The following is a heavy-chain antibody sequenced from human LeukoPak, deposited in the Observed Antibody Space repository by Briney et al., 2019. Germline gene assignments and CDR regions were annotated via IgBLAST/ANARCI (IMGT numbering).Heavy chain of an antibody. V-gene: IGHV3-74*03. CDR3: ARVDPKAPGDYS. D-gene: IGHD2-2*03. CDR1: GFTFSSYW. J-gene: IGHJ4*02. Sequence: GGSLRLSCAASGFTFSSYWMHWVRQAPGKGLVWVSRINSDGSSTKYADSVKGRFTISRDNAKNTLYVQMNNLRAEDTAVYYCARVDPKAPGDYSWGRGILVTVSS. CDR2: INSDGSST.